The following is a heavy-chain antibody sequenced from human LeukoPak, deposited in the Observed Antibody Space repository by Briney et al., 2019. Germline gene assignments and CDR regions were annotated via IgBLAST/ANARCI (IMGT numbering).Heavy chain of an antibody. V-gene: IGHV4-59*01. D-gene: IGHD3-3*01. CDR1: GGSISSYY. CDR2: IYYSGST. Sequence: RPSETLSLTCTVSGGSISSYYWSWIRQPPGKGLEWIGYIYYSGSTNYNPPLKSRVTISVDTSKNQFSLKLSSVTAADTAVYYCARVLVTEAAYYDFWSGYSYYFDYWGQGTLVTVSS. J-gene: IGHJ4*02. CDR3: ARVLVTEAAYYDFWSGYSYYFDY.